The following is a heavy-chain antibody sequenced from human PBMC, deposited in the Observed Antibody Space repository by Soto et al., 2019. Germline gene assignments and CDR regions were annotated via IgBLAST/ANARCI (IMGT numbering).Heavy chain of an antibody. CDR1: GFTFSSYS. D-gene: IGHD3-22*01. Sequence: LRLSCAASGFTFSSYSMNWVRQAPGKGLEWVSSISSSSSYIYYADSVKGRFTISRDNAKNSLYLQMNSLRAEDTAVYYCARIDPYYYDTSGPSDYWGQGTLVTVSS. CDR3: ARIDPYYYDTSGPSDY. J-gene: IGHJ4*02. V-gene: IGHV3-21*01. CDR2: ISSSSSYI.